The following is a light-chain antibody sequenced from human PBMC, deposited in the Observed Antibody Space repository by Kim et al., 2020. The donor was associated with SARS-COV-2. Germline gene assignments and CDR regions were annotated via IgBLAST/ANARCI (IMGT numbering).Light chain of an antibody. CDR3: QQYSSYRIS. CDR1: QRIGSS. CDR2: KAS. Sequence: ASVGDRDTITCRASQRIGSSLAWYQQKPGKAPKILIYKASTLQGGVPARFSGSGSGTDFSLTISSLQPDDFATYYCQQYSSYRISFGQGTRLEIK. V-gene: IGKV1-5*03. J-gene: IGKJ5*01.